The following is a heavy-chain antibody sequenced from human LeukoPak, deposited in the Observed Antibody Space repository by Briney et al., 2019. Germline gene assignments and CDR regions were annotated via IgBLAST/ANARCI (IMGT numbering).Heavy chain of an antibody. V-gene: IGHV1-2*02. J-gene: IGHJ4*02. CDR1: GYTFTGYY. CDR2: VNPNSGGT. CDR3: ARGGGSCGGDCFDY. D-gene: IGHD2-21*01. Sequence: GASVKVSCKASGYTFTGYYLHWLRQAPGQGLEWMGWVNPNSGGTNYAQKFQGRGTMTRDTSISTAYMELSRLRSDDTAVYYCARGGGSCGGDCFDYWGQGTLVTVSS.